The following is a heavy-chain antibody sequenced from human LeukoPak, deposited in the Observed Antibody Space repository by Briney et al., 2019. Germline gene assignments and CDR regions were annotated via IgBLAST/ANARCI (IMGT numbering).Heavy chain of an antibody. D-gene: IGHD5-18*01. J-gene: IGHJ5*02. CDR1: GFTFSSYA. CDR3: AKAFIQLWLADNWFDP. CDR2: ISGSGGST. V-gene: IGHV3-23*01. Sequence: PGGSLRLSCAASGFTFSSYAMSWVRQAPGKGLEWVSAISGSGGSTYYADSVKGRFTISRDNSKNTLYLQMNSLRAEDTAVYYCAKAFIQLWLADNWFDPWGQGTLVTVS.